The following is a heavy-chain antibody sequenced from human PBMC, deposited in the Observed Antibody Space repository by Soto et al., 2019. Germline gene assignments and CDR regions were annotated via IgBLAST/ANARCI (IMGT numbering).Heavy chain of an antibody. D-gene: IGHD6-19*01. CDR2: ISYDGSNK. J-gene: IGHJ4*02. CDR1: GFTFSSYG. V-gene: IGHV3-30*18. Sequence: PGGSLRLSCAASGFTFSSYGMHWVRQAPGKGLEWVAVISYDGSNKYYADSVKGRFTISRDNSKNTLYLQMNSLRAEDTAVYYCAKTPSGRTGYWGQGTLVTVSS. CDR3: AKTPSGRTGY.